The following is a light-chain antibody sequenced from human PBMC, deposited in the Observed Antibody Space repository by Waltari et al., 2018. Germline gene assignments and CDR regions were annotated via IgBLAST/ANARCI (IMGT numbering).Light chain of an antibody. V-gene: IGKV1-5*03. CDR2: RAS. Sequence: DIQMTQSPSTLSASVGDTVNITCRASQNINSWLAWYQQKPGKAPKLLIYRASTLESGVPSRFSGSGSGTEFTLTISSLQPDDFATYYCQQYNSYSTFGQGTKLEIE. CDR3: QQYNSYST. CDR1: QNINSW. J-gene: IGKJ2*01.